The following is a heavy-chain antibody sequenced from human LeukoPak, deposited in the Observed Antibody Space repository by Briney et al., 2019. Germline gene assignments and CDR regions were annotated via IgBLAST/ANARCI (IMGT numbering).Heavy chain of an antibody. CDR2: INHSGST. D-gene: IGHD6-13*01. CDR1: GASIRGYY. J-gene: IGHJ4*02. V-gene: IGHV4-59*01. CDR3: TRDRYSLSN. Sequence: PSETLSLTCTVSGASIRGYYWSWIRQPPGKGLEWIGYINHSGSTNYNPSLKSRVTISVDTSKNQFSLNLNSVTAADTAVYYCTRDRYSLSNWNPGTLVTVAS.